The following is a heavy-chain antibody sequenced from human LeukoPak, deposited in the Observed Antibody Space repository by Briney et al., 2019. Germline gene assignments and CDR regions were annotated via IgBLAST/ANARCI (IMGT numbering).Heavy chain of an antibody. V-gene: IGHV4-59*08. CDR3: ARHGGSSSLDY. D-gene: IGHD1-26*01. J-gene: IGHJ4*02. CDR1: GGSITGYC. Sequence: SETLSLTCTVSGGSITGYCWSWIRQPPGEGLEWIGYICNSGSTNYNPSLKSRVTISVDTSKNPFSLKLSSVTAADTAVYYCARHGGSSSLDYWGQGTLVTVSS. CDR2: ICNSGST.